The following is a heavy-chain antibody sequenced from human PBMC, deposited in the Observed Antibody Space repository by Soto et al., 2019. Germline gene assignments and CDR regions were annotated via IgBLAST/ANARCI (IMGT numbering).Heavy chain of an antibody. V-gene: IGHV1-8*01. D-gene: IGHD3-10*01. CDR3: ARGLMVRGTTRSS. CDR2: MNPNSGNT. CDR1: GYTFTSYD. J-gene: IGHJ5*02. Sequence: GASVKVSCKASGYTFTSYDIKWVRQATGQGLEWMGWMNPNSGNTGYAQKFQGRVTMTRNTSISTAYMELSSLRSEDTAVYYCARGLMVRGTTRSSWGQGTLVTVYS.